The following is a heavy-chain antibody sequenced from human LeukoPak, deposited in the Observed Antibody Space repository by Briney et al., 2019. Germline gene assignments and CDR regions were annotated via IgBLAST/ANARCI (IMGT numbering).Heavy chain of an antibody. D-gene: IGHD3-22*01. CDR3: AKATTAIVVDNFFDY. Sequence: GSLRLSCAASGFTFTSYAMSWVRQAPGKGLEWVSAISGNGGATYYADSVKGRFTISRDNSKNTLHLQMNSLRAEDTALYYCAKATTAIVVDNFFDYWGQGTLVSVSS. CDR1: GFTFTSYA. CDR2: ISGNGGAT. J-gene: IGHJ4*02. V-gene: IGHV3-23*01.